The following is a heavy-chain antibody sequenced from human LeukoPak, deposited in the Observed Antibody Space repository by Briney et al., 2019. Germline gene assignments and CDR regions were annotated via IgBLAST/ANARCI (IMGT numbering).Heavy chain of an antibody. Sequence: ASVKVSCKTSGYIFSNYDINWVRQAPGEGLEWMGWVKSTSGSTAIARQFQGRVSMTRDTSISTAYMELSRLRSDDTAVYYCARGGLVVVPAAMGDYWGQGTLVTVSS. J-gene: IGHJ4*02. CDR2: VKSTSGST. CDR3: ARGGLVVVPAAMGDY. V-gene: IGHV1-8*01. D-gene: IGHD2-2*01. CDR1: GYIFSNYD.